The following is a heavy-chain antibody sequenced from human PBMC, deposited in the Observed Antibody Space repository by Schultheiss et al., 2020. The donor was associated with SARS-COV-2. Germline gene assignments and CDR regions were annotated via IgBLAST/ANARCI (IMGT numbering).Heavy chain of an antibody. Sequence: ASVKVSCKASGGTFSSYAISWVRQAPGQGLEWMGWISNYNGDTNYAQKLQGRVTMTTDTSTSTAYMELRSLRSEDTAVYYCARAKSNWFDPWGQGTLVTVSS. CDR1: GGTFSSYA. CDR2: ISNYNGDT. CDR3: ARAKSNWFDP. J-gene: IGHJ5*02. V-gene: IGHV1-18*01.